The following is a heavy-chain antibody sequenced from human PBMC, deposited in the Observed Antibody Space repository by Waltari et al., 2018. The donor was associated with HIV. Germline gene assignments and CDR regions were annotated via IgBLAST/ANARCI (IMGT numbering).Heavy chain of an antibody. Sequence: QLQLQESGPGLVKPSETLSLTCTVSGGSISSSSYYWGWICQPPGKGLEWIGSIYYSGSTYYNPSLKSRVTISVDTSKNQFSLKLSSVTAADTAVYYCARHSLTYYYDSSGYSVAFDYWGQGTLVTVSS. J-gene: IGHJ4*02. V-gene: IGHV4-39*01. CDR1: GGSISSSSYY. D-gene: IGHD3-22*01. CDR2: IYYSGST. CDR3: ARHSLTYYYDSSGYSVAFDY.